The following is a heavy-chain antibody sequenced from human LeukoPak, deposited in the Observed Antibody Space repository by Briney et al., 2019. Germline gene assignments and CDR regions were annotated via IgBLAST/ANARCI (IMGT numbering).Heavy chain of an antibody. Sequence: GGSLRLSCAASGFTFDDYAMHWVRHAPGKGLEWVSGISWNSGSIGYADSVKGRFTISRDNAKSSLYLQMNSLRAEDTALYYCARDGRSSTYDYWGQGTPVTVSS. V-gene: IGHV3-9*01. CDR3: ARDGRSSTYDY. J-gene: IGHJ4*02. CDR1: GFTFDDYA. D-gene: IGHD2-2*01. CDR2: ISWNSGSI.